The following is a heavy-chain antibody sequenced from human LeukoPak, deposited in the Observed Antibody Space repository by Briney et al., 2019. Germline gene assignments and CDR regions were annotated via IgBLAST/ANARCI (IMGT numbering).Heavy chain of an antibody. D-gene: IGHD1-26*01. CDR2: IYCSGST. CDR1: GGSISSYY. Sequence: PSETLSLTCTVSGGSISSYYWSWIRHPPGEGLEWIGYIYCSGSTNYNPSLKSRVTISVDTSKNQFSLKLSSVTAADTAVYYCARDGGQWELRGDFDYWGQGTLVTVSS. CDR3: ARDGGQWELRGDFDY. J-gene: IGHJ4*02. V-gene: IGHV4-59*01.